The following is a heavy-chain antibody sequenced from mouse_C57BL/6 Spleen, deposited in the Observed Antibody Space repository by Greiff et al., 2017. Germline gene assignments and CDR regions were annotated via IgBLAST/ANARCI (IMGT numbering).Heavy chain of an antibody. D-gene: IGHD2-5*01. CDR2: IYPGSGST. Sequence: QVQLQQPGAELVKPGASVKMSCKASGYTFTSYWITWVKQRPGQGLEWIGDIYPGSGSTNYNEKFKSKATLTVDTTASTDYMQLSSLTSEDSAVYYCARRGAYYSNYDWFAYWGQGTLVTVSA. CDR3: ARRGAYYSNYDWFAY. CDR1: GYTFTSYW. J-gene: IGHJ3*01. V-gene: IGHV1-55*01.